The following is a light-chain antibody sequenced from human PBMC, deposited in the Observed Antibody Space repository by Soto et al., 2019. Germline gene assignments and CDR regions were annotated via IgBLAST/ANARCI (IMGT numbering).Light chain of an antibody. CDR2: DVN. CDR3: CSYAGSSTWV. J-gene: IGLJ3*02. CDR1: SNDVGGYNY. Sequence: QSALTQPRSVSGSPGQSVTISCTGTSNDVGGYNYVSWYQQHPGKAPKLSISDVNKRPSGVPDRFSGSKSGNTASLIISGLQAEDEADYYCCSYAGSSTWVFGGGTKLTVL. V-gene: IGLV2-11*01.